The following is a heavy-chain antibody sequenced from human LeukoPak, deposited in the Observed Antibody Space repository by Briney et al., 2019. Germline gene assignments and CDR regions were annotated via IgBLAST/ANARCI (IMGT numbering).Heavy chain of an antibody. CDR2: ISSSGSTI. V-gene: IGHV3-48*03. CDR3: ARDHYYDSSGLLYY. CDR1: GFTFSSYE. J-gene: IGHJ4*02. D-gene: IGHD3-22*01. Sequence: GGSLRLSCAASGFTFSSYEMNWVRQAPGKGLEWVSYISSSGSTIYYADSVKGRFTISRDNAKDSLYLQMSSLRAEDTAVYYCARDHYYDSSGLLYYWGQGTLVTVSS.